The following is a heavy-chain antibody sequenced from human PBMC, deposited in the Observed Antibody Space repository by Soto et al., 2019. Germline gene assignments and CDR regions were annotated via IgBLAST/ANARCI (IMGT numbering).Heavy chain of an antibody. Sequence: PGGSLRLSCAASGFTFSDYYMSWIRQAPGKGLEWVSYISSSGSTTYYADSVKGRFTISRDNSQNTLYLQMNSLRAEDTAIYYCAKGVNWNDYYYMDVWGKGTTVTVSS. CDR3: AKGVNWNDYYYMDV. CDR2: ISSSGSTT. D-gene: IGHD1-1*01. J-gene: IGHJ6*03. CDR1: GFTFSDYY. V-gene: IGHV3-11*01.